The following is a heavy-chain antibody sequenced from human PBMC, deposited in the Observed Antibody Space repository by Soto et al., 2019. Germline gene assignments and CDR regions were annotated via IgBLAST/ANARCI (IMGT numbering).Heavy chain of an antibody. CDR3: ARDGLGARDVTGC. CDR1: GFTFSSYS. V-gene: IGHV3-48*01. J-gene: IGHJ4*02. D-gene: IGHD1-20*01. CDR2: ISSSSRTN. Sequence: EVQLVESGGGLVQPGGSLRLSCAASGFTFSSYSMNWVRQAPGKGLEWLSYISSSSRTNYYADSVKGRFTIARDNAKNSLYLQMNSLRAEDTAVYYCARDGLGARDVTGCWGQGTLVTVSS.